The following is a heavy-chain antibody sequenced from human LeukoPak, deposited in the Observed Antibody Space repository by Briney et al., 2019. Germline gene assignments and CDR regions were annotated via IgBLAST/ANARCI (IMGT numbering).Heavy chain of an antibody. CDR1: GYTFTSYY. Sequence: ASVKVSCKAPGYTFTSYYMHWVRLAPGQGLEWMGIINPSGGSTSYAQKFQGRVTMTRDTSTSTVYMELSSLRSEDTAVYYCARVLRIAAAGTSPLVYWGQGTLVTVSS. CDR2: INPSGGST. D-gene: IGHD6-13*01. J-gene: IGHJ4*02. V-gene: IGHV1-46*01. CDR3: ARVLRIAAAGTSPLVY.